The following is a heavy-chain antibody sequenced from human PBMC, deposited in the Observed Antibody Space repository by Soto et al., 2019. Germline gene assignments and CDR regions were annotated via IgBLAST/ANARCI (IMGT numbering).Heavy chain of an antibody. D-gene: IGHD2-21*01. V-gene: IGHV1-69*01. CDR3: ARDQGPSGGVGM. Sequence: QVQLVQSGAEVKKPGSSVKVSCKSSGGTFSSYAISWVRQAPGQGLEWMGGIIPIFGTANYAQKFQGRVTITADESTRTSYIELSRLRSEDTAVYYCARDQGPSGGVGMWGQGTIVTVCS. J-gene: IGHJ3*01. CDR2: IIPIFGTA. CDR1: GGTFSSYA.